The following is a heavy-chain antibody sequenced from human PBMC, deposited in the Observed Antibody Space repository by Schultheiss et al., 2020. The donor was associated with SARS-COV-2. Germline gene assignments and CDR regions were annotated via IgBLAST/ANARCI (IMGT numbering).Heavy chain of an antibody. J-gene: IGHJ4*02. V-gene: IGHV4-34*01. CDR3: ARERPGPLDY. Sequence: SETLSLTCTVSGGSISSYYWSWIRQPPGKGLEWIGEINHSGSTNYNPSLKSRVTISVDTSKNQFSLQLNSVTPEDTAVYYCARERPGPLDYWGQGTLVTVSS. CDR2: INHSGST. CDR1: GGSISSYY.